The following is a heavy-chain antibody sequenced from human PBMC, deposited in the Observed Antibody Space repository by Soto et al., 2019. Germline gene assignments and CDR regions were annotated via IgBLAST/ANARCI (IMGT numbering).Heavy chain of an antibody. V-gene: IGHV1-69*13. J-gene: IGHJ4*02. D-gene: IGHD2-21*02. CDR1: GGTFSSYA. CDR2: IIPIFGTA. Sequence: ASVKVSCKASGGTFSSYAISWVRQAHGQGLEWMGGIIPIFGTANYAQKFQGRVTITADESTSTAYMELSSLRSEDTAVYYCARVRPHCRGDCSGPDFDYWGQGTLVTVSS. CDR3: ARVRPHCRGDCSGPDFDY.